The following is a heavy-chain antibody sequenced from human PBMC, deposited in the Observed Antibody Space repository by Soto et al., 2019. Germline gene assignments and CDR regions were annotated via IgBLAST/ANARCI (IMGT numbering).Heavy chain of an antibody. CDR2: ISYDGSNK. D-gene: IGHD3-22*01. V-gene: IGHV3-30*18. J-gene: IGHJ4*02. CDR3: VKGGRYYDSSTSKDYFDY. Sequence: GGSLRLSCAASGFTFSIYGMHWVRQAPGKGLEWVAAISYDGSNKYYADYVKGRFTISRDNFKNTLYLQMNSLRAEDTAVYYCVKGGRYYDSSTSKDYFDYWGQGTLVTVSS. CDR1: GFTFSIYG.